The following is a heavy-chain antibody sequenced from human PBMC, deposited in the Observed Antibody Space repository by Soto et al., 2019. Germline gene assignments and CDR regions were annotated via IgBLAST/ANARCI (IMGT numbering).Heavy chain of an antibody. V-gene: IGHV3-33*01. D-gene: IGHD1-26*01. CDR1: GFTFSSYG. CDR2: IWYDGSNK. CDR3: ARDSRGSYSFDY. J-gene: IGHJ4*02. Sequence: QVQLVESGGGVVQPGRSLRLSCAASGFTFSSYGMHWFRQAPGKGLEWVAVIWYDGSNKYYADSVKGRFTISRDNSKNTLYLQMNSLRAEDTAVYYCARDSRGSYSFDYWGQGTLVTVSS.